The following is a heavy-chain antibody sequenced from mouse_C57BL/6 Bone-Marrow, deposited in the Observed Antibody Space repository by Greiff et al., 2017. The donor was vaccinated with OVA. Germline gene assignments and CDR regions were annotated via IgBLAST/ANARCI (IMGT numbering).Heavy chain of an antibody. Sequence: QVQLQQSGAELVRPGASVTLSCKASGYTFTDYEMHWVKQTPVHGLEWIGAIDPETGGTAYNQKFKGKAILTSDKSSSTAYMEIRSLHSEDSAVYDCARCDRNYDAMDYWGQGTSVTVSA. J-gene: IGHJ4*01. V-gene: IGHV1-15*01. CDR3: ARCDRNYDAMDY. CDR1: GYTFTDYE. CDR2: IDPETGGT.